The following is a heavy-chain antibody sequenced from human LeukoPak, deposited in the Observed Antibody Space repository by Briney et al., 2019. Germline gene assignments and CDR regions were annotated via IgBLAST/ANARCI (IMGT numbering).Heavy chain of an antibody. D-gene: IGHD2-8*01. CDR3: ARDVIMGYEQRWFDP. CDR1: GYSFIDYF. J-gene: IGHJ5*02. CDR2: INANTGDT. Sequence: AAVKVSCKASGYSFIDYFIHWVRQAPGQGLECMGWINANTGDTRYVQKFQGRVTMTRDRSISTVYMELSGLNSDDMAICFCARDVIMGYEQRWFDPWGQGTVVTVST. V-gene: IGHV1-2*02.